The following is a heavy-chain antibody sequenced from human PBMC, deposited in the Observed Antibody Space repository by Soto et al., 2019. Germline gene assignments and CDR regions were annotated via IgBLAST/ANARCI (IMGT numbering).Heavy chain of an antibody. CDR2: ISSTGRTI. D-gene: IGHD6-19*01. V-gene: IGHV3-11*01. CDR1: GFTFSNYY. Sequence: GGSLRLSCGASGFTFSNYYMSWIRQAPGKGLEWVSYISSTGRTIYYADSVKGRFTVSRDNAQNSLSLKLNSLRVEDTAVYYCARPYSSGWEFDYWGQGTQVTVSS. CDR3: ARPYSSGWEFDY. J-gene: IGHJ4*02.